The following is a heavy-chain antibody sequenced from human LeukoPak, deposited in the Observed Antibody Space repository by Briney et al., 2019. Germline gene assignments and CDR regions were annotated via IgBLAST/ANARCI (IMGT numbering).Heavy chain of an antibody. CDR1: GFTFSSYG. Sequence: GGPLRLSCAASGFTFSSYGMHWVRQAPGKGLEWVAVIWYDGTNKYYADSVKGRFTISRDTSKNTVYLQMNSLRSEDTAVYYCARWYNYDRSGSPDYWGQGTLVTISS. CDR2: IWYDGTNK. CDR3: ARWYNYDRSGSPDY. J-gene: IGHJ4*02. D-gene: IGHD3-22*01. V-gene: IGHV3-33*03.